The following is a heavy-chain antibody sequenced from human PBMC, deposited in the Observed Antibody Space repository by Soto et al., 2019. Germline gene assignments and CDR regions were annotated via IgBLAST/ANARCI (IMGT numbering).Heavy chain of an antibody. D-gene: IGHD6-19*01. CDR3: ARPVAGTLNV. J-gene: IGHJ6*02. CDR1: GYTFTSYG. CDR2: ISAYNGNT. V-gene: IGHV1-18*01. Sequence: DSVKVSCKASGYTFTSYGISWVRQALGQGLEWMGWISAYNGNTNYAQKLQGRVTMTTDTSTSTAYMELRSLRSDATAVYYCARPVAGTLNVWGQGTTVTLSS.